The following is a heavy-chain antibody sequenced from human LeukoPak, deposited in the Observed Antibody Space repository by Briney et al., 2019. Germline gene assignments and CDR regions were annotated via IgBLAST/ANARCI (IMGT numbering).Heavy chain of an antibody. V-gene: IGHV4-59*12. CDR2: IYHSGST. CDR3: ARRGYDFWSGYYPDYYYYMAV. J-gene: IGHJ6*03. Sequence: SETLSLTCTISGVSISSYYWSWIRQPPGKGLEWIGYIYHSGSTYYNPSLKSRVTISVDTSKNQFSLKLSSVTAADTAVYYCARRGYDFWSGYYPDYYYYMAVWGKGTTVTVSS. D-gene: IGHD3-3*01. CDR1: GVSISSYY.